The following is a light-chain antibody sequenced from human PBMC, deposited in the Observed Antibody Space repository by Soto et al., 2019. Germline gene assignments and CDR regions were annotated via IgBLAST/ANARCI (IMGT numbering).Light chain of an antibody. J-gene: IGLJ1*01. CDR3: CSYAGTYTYV. CDR2: DVT. Sequence: QSALSQPRSVSGSPGQSVTISCTGSSTDVGGYDYVSWYQQHPGKAPRVIIYDVTKRPSGVPDRFSGSKSGHTASLTISGLQSDDEADYFCCSYAGTYTYVFGTGTKLTVL. CDR1: STDVGGYDY. V-gene: IGLV2-11*01.